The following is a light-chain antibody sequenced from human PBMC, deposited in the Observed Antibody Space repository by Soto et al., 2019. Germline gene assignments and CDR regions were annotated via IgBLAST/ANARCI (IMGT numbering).Light chain of an antibody. V-gene: IGKV4-1*01. J-gene: IGKJ4*02. CDR3: QQYYSTPLT. Sequence: DIVMTQSPDSLAVSLGERATINCKSSQSVLYSSNNKNYLAWYQQKPGQPPKLLIYWASTRESGVTDRFSGSGSWTDFTLAISSLQAEDVAVYYCQQYYSTPLTFGGGTKVEIK. CDR2: WAS. CDR1: QSVLYSSNNKNY.